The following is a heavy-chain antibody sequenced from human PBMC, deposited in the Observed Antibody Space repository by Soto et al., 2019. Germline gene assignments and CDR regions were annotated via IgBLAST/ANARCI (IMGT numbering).Heavy chain of an antibody. V-gene: IGHV3-23*01. J-gene: IGHJ4*02. CDR2: ISGSGDST. D-gene: IGHD3-10*01. CDR3: AKRAYGSDFDY. Sequence: EVQLLESGGGLVQPGGSLRLSCAVSGFTFSSYATSWVRQAPGKGLEWVSVISGSGDSTYYADSVKGRFTISRDNSKNTLYLQMNSLRAEDTAVYYCAKRAYGSDFDYWGQGTLVTVSS. CDR1: GFTFSSYA.